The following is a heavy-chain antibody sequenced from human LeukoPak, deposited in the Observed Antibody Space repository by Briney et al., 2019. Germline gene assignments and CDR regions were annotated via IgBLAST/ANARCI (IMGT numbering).Heavy chain of an antibody. CDR3: ARDSRGIAYNWFDP. CDR1: GYSISSGYY. J-gene: IGHJ5*02. V-gene: IGHV4-38-2*02. D-gene: IGHD3-16*01. CDR2: NYHSGST. Sequence: SETLSLTCTVSGYSISSGYYWGWIRQPPGKGLEWIGSNYHSGSTYYNPSPKSRVTISVDTSKNQFSLKLSSVTAADTAVYYCARDSRGIAYNWFDPWGQGTLVTVSS.